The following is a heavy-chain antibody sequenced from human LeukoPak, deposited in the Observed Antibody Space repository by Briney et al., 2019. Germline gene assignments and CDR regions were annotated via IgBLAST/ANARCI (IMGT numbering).Heavy chain of an antibody. CDR1: SGSISSGDYY. CDR2: IYYSGST. J-gene: IGHJ5*02. D-gene: IGHD1-1*01. CDR3: ARSWDWNDSCWFDP. Sequence: SETLSLTCTVSSGSISSGDYYWSWIRQPPGKGLEWIGYIYYSGSTYYNPSLKSRVTISVDTSKNQFSLKLSSVTAADTAVYYCARSWDWNDSCWFDPWGQGTLVTVSS. V-gene: IGHV4-30-4*01.